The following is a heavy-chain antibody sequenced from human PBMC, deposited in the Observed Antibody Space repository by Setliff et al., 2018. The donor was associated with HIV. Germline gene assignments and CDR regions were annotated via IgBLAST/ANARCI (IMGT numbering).Heavy chain of an antibody. CDR1: CSPFIDNY. V-gene: IGHV1-2*02. D-gene: IGHD1-1*01. Sequence: ASVKVSCKTSCSPFIDNYIHWVRPAPGQGLEGMAWIPAYTGDTNYAQKFPGSVTVTRDTASSTAYMELSRLRSDDTAGEDGARDWKHVFDIWGQGT. CDR2: IPAYTGDT. CDR3: ARDWKHVFDI. J-gene: IGHJ3*02.